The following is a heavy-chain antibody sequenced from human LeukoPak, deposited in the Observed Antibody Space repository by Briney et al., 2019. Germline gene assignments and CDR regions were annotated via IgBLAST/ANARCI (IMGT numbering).Heavy chain of an antibody. CDR2: ISSSSSYI. D-gene: IGHD3-10*01. CDR3: ASSFYGSGSYSFDY. Sequence: GGSLRLSCAASGFTFSSYGMNWVRQAPGKGLEWVSSISSSSSYIYYADSVKGRFTISRDNAKNSLYLQMNSLRAEDTAVYYCASSFYGSGSYSFDYWGQRTLVTVSS. CDR1: GFTFSSYG. J-gene: IGHJ4*02. V-gene: IGHV3-21*01.